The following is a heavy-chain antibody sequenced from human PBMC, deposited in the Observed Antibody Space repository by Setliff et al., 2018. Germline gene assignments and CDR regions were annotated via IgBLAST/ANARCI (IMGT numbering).Heavy chain of an antibody. CDR2: ISGSGGRT. Sequence: PGGSLRLSCEGSGFSFNNYAISWVRQLPGKRPEWVSSISGSGGRTYYADSVKGRFTVSRDNSKNTISLQMNRLQADDTALYSCAKDLASGDYVYYFDYWGQGTLVTVS. V-gene: IGHV3-23*01. CDR1: GFSFNNYA. J-gene: IGHJ4*02. D-gene: IGHD4-17*01. CDR3: AKDLASGDYVYYFDY.